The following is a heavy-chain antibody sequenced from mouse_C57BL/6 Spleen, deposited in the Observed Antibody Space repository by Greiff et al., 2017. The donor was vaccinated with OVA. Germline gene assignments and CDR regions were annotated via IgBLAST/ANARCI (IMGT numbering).Heavy chain of an antibody. CDR3: ARYASAGDYYAMDY. D-gene: IGHD4-1*01. V-gene: IGHV7-3*01. Sequence: EVQGVESGGGLVQPGGSLSLSCAASGFTFTDYYMSWVRQPPGKALEWLGFIRNKANGYTTEYSASVKGRFTISRDNSQSILYLQMNALRAEDSATYYCARYASAGDYYAMDYWGQGTSVTVSS. J-gene: IGHJ4*01. CDR2: IRNKANGYTT. CDR1: GFTFTDYY.